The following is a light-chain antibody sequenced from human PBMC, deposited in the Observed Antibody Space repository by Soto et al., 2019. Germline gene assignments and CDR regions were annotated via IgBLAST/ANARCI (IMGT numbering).Light chain of an antibody. V-gene: IGLV2-23*01. CDR2: EGS. J-gene: IGLJ2*01. CDR1: SSDVGSYNL. Sequence: QSALTQPASVSGSPGQSITISCTGNSSDVGSYNLVSWYQQHPGKAPKLMIYEGSKRPSGVSNRFSGSKSGNTASLTISGLHSEDEADYYCCSYAGSRVFGGGTKLTVL. CDR3: CSYAGSRV.